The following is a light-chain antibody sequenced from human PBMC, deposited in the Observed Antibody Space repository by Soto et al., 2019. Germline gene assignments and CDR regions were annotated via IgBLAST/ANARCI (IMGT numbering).Light chain of an antibody. J-gene: IGLJ1*01. CDR3: ISYAGTAYV. CDR1: SSDVGGYNY. CDR2: EVS. V-gene: IGLV2-8*01. Sequence: QSVLTQPPSASGPPGQSVTISCSGTSSDVGGYNYVSWYQQHPGKAPKLMIYEVSKRXXXXXXXXXXXXXXXTXSLTVSGLQAEDEADYYCISYAGTAYVFGTGTKVTVL.